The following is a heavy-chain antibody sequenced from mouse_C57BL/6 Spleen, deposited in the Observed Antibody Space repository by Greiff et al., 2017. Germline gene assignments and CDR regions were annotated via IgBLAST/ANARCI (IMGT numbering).Heavy chain of an antibody. CDR1: GFTFSSYA. CDR3: ARRGTREGDYFDY. J-gene: IGHJ2*01. V-gene: IGHV5-4*01. CDR2: ISDGGSYT. D-gene: IGHD3-3*01. Sequence: DVHLVESGGGLVKPGGSLKLSCAASGFTFSSYAMSWVRQTPEKRLEWVATISDGGSYTYYPDNVKGRFTISRDNAKNNLYLQMSHLKSEDTAMYYCARRGTREGDYFDYWGQGTTLTVSS.